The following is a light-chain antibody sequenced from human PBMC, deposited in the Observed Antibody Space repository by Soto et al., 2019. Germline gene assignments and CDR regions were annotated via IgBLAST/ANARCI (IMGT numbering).Light chain of an antibody. V-gene: IGKV4-1*01. Sequence: DIVMTQSPDSLAVSLGERATINCKSSQSIFYSSNNKNYLTWYQQKPGQPPKLLIYWASTRESGVPDRFSGSGSGTDFTLTISSLQAEDFAVYYCQQYHNWPITFGQGTRLEIK. CDR1: QSIFYSSNNKNY. CDR2: WAS. J-gene: IGKJ5*01. CDR3: QQYHNWPIT.